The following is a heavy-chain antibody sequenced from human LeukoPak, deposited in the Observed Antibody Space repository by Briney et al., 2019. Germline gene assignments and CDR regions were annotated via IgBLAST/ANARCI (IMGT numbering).Heavy chain of an antibody. CDR2: IYTSGST. CDR1: GGSISSYY. D-gene: IGHD3-16*02. Sequence: SETLSLTCTVSGGSISSYYWSWIRQPAGKGLEWIGLIYTSGSTNYNPSLKSRVTMSVDTSKNQFSLKLSSVTAADTAVYYCARGRYDYVWGSYRNWFDPWGQGTLVTVSS. V-gene: IGHV4-4*07. J-gene: IGHJ5*02. CDR3: ARGRYDYVWGSYRNWFDP.